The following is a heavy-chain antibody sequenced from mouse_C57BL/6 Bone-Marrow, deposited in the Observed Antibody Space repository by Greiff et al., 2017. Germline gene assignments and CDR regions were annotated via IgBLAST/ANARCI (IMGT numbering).Heavy chain of an antibody. V-gene: IGHV1-52*01. D-gene: IGHD1-1*01. J-gene: IGHJ2*01. Sequence: QVQLQQPGAELVRPGSSVKLSCKASGYTFTSYWMHWVKQRPIQGLEWIGNIDPSDSETHYNQKFKDKATLTVDKSSSTAYMQLSSLTSEDSAVYYCARHGRAPWGFDYWGQGTTLTVSS. CDR2: IDPSDSET. CDR1: GYTFTSYW. CDR3: ARHGRAPWGFDY.